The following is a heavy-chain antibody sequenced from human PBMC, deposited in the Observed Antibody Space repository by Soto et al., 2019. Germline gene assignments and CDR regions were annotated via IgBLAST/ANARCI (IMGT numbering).Heavy chain of an antibody. Sequence: QVQLQESGPGLVKPSGTPSLTCTVSGGSISSDYWWTWVRQPPGKGLEWIAEMYHSGSTNYNPSLKSRVTISVDKSKNHISLKLSSVTAADTAVYYCARVLSSGWYRFDYWGQGTLVTVSS. D-gene: IGHD6-19*01. CDR2: MYHSGST. CDR3: ARVLSSGWYRFDY. CDR1: GGSISSDYW. V-gene: IGHV4-4*02. J-gene: IGHJ4*02.